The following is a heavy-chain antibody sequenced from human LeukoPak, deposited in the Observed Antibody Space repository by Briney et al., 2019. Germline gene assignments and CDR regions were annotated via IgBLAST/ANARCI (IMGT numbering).Heavy chain of an antibody. V-gene: IGHV5-51*01. D-gene: IGHD2-15*01. Sequence: PGESPTITCKGSEYSFTSYCIGWLRQMPGKGLEWMGIIYPGDSDTRYSPSFQGQVSISADMSNTTAYLQWSSLKASDTAMYYCARPRSGGICDFLDMWGQATMVTVSS. CDR1: EYSFTSYC. J-gene: IGHJ3*02. CDR3: ARPRSGGICDFLDM. CDR2: IYPGDSDT.